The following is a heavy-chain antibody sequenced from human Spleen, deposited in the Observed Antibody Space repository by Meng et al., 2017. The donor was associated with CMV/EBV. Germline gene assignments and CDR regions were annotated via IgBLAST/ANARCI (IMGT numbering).Heavy chain of an antibody. Sequence: SETLSLTCTVSGDSIRSYHWSWIRQPPGKGLEWIGYIYYSGSTNYNPSLKSRVTISVDTSKNQFSLKLSSVTAADTAVYYCARAYGDYVLEDYWGQGTLVTVSS. D-gene: IGHD4-17*01. CDR2: IYYSGST. J-gene: IGHJ4*02. V-gene: IGHV4-59*01. CDR3: ARAYGDYVLEDY. CDR1: GDSIRSYH.